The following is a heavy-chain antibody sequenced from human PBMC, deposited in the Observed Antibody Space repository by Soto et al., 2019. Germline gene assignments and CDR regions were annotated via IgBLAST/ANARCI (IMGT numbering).Heavy chain of an antibody. J-gene: IGHJ6*02. CDR1: GFSFNEAW. D-gene: IGHD2-15*01. CDR3: TTGSVEGI. V-gene: IGHV3-15*07. CDR2: IKTSAGGGAT. Sequence: EVQLVESAGGLVKPGGSLSLSCVASGFSFNEAWMNWVRQAPGEGLEWVGRIKTSAGGGATDYAAPVQGRFTISRDDLKTALYLHMNSLRTEDTAIYYCTTGSVEGIWGQGTTVTVSS.